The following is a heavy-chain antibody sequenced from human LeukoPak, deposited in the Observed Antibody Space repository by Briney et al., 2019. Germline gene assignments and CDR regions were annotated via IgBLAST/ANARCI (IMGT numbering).Heavy chain of an antibody. V-gene: IGHV3-7*03. D-gene: IGHD3-10*01. CDR1: GFIFTDYW. J-gene: IGHJ4*02. CDR2: IKYDGIDK. Sequence: GGSLRLSCAASGFIFTDYWMNWVRQAPGKGLEWVAMIKYDGIDKQYLDSVKGRFTISRDNSKNTLYLQMNSLRAEDTAVYYCAKDYGWGSYGDPNYFDYWGQGTLVTVSS. CDR3: AKDYGWGSYGDPNYFDY.